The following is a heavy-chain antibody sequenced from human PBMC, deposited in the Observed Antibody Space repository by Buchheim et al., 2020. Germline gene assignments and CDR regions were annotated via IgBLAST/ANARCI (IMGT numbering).Heavy chain of an antibody. Sequence: QVQLVESGGGVVQPGRSLRLSCAASGFTFSPYGMHWVRQAPGKGLEWVAVISYDGSDKYYSDSVKGRFTISRDNSKNTLYRQMNRLRAEDTAVYYCAKDAYRKLALDYWGQGTL. V-gene: IGHV3-30*18. J-gene: IGHJ4*02. CDR1: GFTFSPYG. D-gene: IGHD1-14*01. CDR2: ISYDGSDK. CDR3: AKDAYRKLALDY.